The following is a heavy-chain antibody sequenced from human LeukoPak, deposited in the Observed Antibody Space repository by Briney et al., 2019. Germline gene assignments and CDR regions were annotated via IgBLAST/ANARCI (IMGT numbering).Heavy chain of an antibody. CDR1: GGSISSSSYY. CDR3: ARQDGLLWFDGWFDP. D-gene: IGHD3-10*01. J-gene: IGHJ5*02. CDR2: IYYSGST. V-gene: IGHV4-39*01. Sequence: ETSETLSLTCTVSGGSISSSSYYWGWIRQPPRKGLEWIGSIYYSGSTYYNPSLKSRVTISVDTSKNQFSLKLSSVTAADTAVYYCARQDGLLWFDGWFDPWGQGTLVTVSS.